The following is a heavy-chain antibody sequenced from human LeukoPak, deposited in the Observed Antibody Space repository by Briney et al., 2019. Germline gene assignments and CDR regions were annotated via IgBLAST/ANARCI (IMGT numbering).Heavy chain of an antibody. V-gene: IGHV3-48*01. J-gene: IGHJ6*03. CDR1: GFTFSSYS. CDR3: AREAEWELLAFYYYYYMDV. CDR2: ISSSSSTI. Sequence: SGGSLRLSCAASGFTFSSYSMNWVRQAPGKGLEWVSYISSSSSTIYYADSVKGRFTISRDNAKNSLYLQMNSLRAEDTAVYYCAREAEWELLAFYYYYYMDVWGKGTTVTVSS. D-gene: IGHD1-26*01.